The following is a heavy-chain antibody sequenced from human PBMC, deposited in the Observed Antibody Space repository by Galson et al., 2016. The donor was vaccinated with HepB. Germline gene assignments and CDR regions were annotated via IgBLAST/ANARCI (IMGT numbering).Heavy chain of an antibody. J-gene: IGHJ5*02. CDR2: IIPIFGTA. CDR1: GGTFSIYA. V-gene: IGHV1-69*06. Sequence: SVKVSCKASGGTFSIYAFSWVRQAPGQGLEWMGGIIPIFGTANYAQKFQGRVTITADKSTSTAYMELTSLRSEDTAVYYCARGYTSGWYWFDPWGQGTLVTVSS. CDR3: ARGYTSGWYWFDP. D-gene: IGHD6-19*01.